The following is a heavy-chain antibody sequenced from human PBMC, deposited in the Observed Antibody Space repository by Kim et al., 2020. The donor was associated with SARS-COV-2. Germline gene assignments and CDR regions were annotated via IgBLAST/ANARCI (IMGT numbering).Heavy chain of an antibody. CDR3: AREWDYDYDPNWFDP. CDR1: GDTFSNYA. J-gene: IGHJ5*02. CDR2: IIPILGVT. D-gene: IGHD3-16*01. V-gene: IGHV1-69*10. Sequence: SVKVSCKASGDTFSNYAIHWVRQAPGQGLEWMGWIIPILGVTNYSQKFQGRVTITTDKYTSTAYMELSSLRSEDTAVYYCAREWDYDYDPNWFDPWGQGTLVTVSS.